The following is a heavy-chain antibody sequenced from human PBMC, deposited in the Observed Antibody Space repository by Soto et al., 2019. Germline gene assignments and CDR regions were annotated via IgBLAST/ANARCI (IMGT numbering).Heavy chain of an antibody. V-gene: IGHV3-7*01. CDR2: IKQDGSEK. CDR3: ASLGRHG. J-gene: IGHJ6*02. Sequence: GGSLGLSCAASGFTFSDSWMDWVRQAPGKGPEWVANIKQDGSEKNYVDSVKGRFIISRDNAKNSLYLQMNSLRAEDTAVYYCASLGRHGWGQGTTVTVSS. D-gene: IGHD3-16*01. CDR1: GFTFSDSW.